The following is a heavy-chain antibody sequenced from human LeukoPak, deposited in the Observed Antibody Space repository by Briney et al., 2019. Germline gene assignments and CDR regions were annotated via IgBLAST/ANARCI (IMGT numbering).Heavy chain of an antibody. J-gene: IGHJ4*02. V-gene: IGHV5-51*01. Sequence: GMIYPGDSDIRYSPSFQGQVTISADESITTAYLQWSSLKASDTAIYYCARHFGYRGYDGDYWGQGTLVTVSS. CDR2: IYPGDSDI. D-gene: IGHD5-12*01. CDR3: ARHFGYRGYDGDY.